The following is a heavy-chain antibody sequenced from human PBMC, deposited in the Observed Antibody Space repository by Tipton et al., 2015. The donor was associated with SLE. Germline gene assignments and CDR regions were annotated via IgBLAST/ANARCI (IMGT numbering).Heavy chain of an antibody. CDR1: GGSISSSSYY. Sequence: GLVKPSETLYLTCTVSGGSISSSSYYWGWIRQPPGKGLEWIGSMFYSGTTYYNPSLKSRFTISVDTSKNQFSLKLSSVTAADTAVYNCVRDRGYAHFDYWGQGTLVTVSS. V-gene: IGHV4-39*07. J-gene: IGHJ4*02. D-gene: IGHD5-12*01. CDR3: VRDRGYAHFDY. CDR2: MFYSGTT.